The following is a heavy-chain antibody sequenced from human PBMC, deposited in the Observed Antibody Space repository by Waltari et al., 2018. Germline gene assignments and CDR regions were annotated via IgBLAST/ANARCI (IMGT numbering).Heavy chain of an antibody. D-gene: IGHD3-22*01. V-gene: IGHV4-34*01. CDR2: INHSGST. CDR1: GGSFSGYY. CDR3: ARGLYYYDSSGYPGY. Sequence: QVQLQQWGAGLLKPSETLSLTCAVYGGSFSGYYWSWIRQPPGKGLEWIGDINHSGSTNYNPSLKSRVTISVDTSKNQFSLKLSSVTAADTAVYYCARGLYYYDSSGYPGYWGQGTLVTVSS. J-gene: IGHJ4*02.